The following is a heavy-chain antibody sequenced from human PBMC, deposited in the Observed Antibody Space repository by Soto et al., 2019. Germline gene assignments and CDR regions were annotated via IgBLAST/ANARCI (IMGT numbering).Heavy chain of an antibody. CDR3: TTDSYSTVIVVGFDY. Sequence: PGGSLRLSCAASGFTFSSYAMSWVRQAPGKGLEWVSAISGSGGSTYYADSVKGRFTISRDNSKNTLYLQMNSLRAENTAVYYCTTDSYSTVIVVGFDYWGQGTLVTVSS. CDR1: GFTFSSYA. J-gene: IGHJ4*02. CDR2: ISGSGGST. D-gene: IGHD3-22*01. V-gene: IGHV3-23*01.